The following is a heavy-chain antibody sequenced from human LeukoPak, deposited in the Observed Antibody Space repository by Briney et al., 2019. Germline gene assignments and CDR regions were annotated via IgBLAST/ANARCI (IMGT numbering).Heavy chain of an antibody. J-gene: IGHJ4*02. CDR1: GGSFSGYY. CDR3: ARGPSRYYYDSSGYPFDY. V-gene: IGHV4-34*01. D-gene: IGHD3-22*01. CDR2: INHSGST. Sequence: SETLSLTCAVYGGSFSGYYWSWIRQPPGKGLEWIGEINHSGSTNYNPSLKSRVTISVDTSKNQFSLKLSSVTAADTAVYYCARGPSRYYYDSSGYPFDYWGQGTLVTVSS.